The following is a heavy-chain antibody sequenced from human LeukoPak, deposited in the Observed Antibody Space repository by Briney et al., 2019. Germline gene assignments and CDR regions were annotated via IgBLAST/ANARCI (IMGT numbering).Heavy chain of an antibody. CDR2: ISPHSHTT. V-gene: IGHV1-18*01. CDR3: ARGQTMYY. J-gene: IGHJ4*02. CDR1: GYTFNNFF. Sequence: GASVKVSCKASGYTFNNFFISWVRQAPGQGLEWVGWISPHSHTTHYAEKFQGRVTTTTDISTTTVYMELRSLRSDDTAVYFCARGQTMYYWGQGTPVTVSS. D-gene: IGHD3-10*02.